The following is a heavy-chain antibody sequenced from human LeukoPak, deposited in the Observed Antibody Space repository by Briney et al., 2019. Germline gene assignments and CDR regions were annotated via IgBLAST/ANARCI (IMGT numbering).Heavy chain of an antibody. V-gene: IGHV4-59*01. Sequence: SETLSLTCAVYGGSFSGYYWSWIRQPPGKGLEWIGYIYYSGSTNYNPSLKSRVTISVDTSKNQFSLKLSSVTAADTAVYYCAKDYGSGSYYNFDYWGQGTLVTVSS. CDR3: AKDYGSGSYYNFDY. CDR2: IYYSGST. CDR1: GGSFSGYY. J-gene: IGHJ4*02. D-gene: IGHD3-10*01.